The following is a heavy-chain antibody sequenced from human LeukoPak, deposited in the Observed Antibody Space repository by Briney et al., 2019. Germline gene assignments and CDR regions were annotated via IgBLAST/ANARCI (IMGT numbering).Heavy chain of an antibody. Sequence: GGTLRLSCAASGFTFSSYGMSWVRQAPGKGLEWVSAISGSGGNTYYADSVKGRFTISRDNSKNTLFLQMNSLRAEDTAVYYCAKDLLVRVWQWPSDYWGQGTLVTVSS. D-gene: IGHD6-19*01. CDR2: ISGSGGNT. V-gene: IGHV3-23*01. CDR1: GFTFSSYG. J-gene: IGHJ4*02. CDR3: AKDLLVRVWQWPSDY.